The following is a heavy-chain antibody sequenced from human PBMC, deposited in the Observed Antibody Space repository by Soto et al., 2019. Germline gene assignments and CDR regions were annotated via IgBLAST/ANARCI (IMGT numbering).Heavy chain of an antibody. D-gene: IGHD1-26*01. CDR2: TYYRSKWYY. CDR1: GDSVSSNSAG. Sequence: PSQTLSPTCAITGDSVSSNSAGWSWVRQSPSRGLEWLGRTYYRSKWYYEYAVSVRGRITINPDTSKNQYSLQLNSVTPEDTAVYFCARGEQYSGRIFDYWGQGTLVTVS. J-gene: IGHJ4*01. CDR3: ARGEQYSGRIFDY. V-gene: IGHV6-1*01.